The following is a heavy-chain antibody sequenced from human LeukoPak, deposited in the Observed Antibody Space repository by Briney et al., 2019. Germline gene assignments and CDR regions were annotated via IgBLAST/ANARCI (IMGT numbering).Heavy chain of an antibody. CDR3: ARNLAYHGAGQGSWFDP. Sequence: PSETLPLTCIVSGGSISNISYYWGWIRQPPGKEMEWIGSIYYNGHTYYKPSLKSRVTISVDTSRNHFSLKLSSVTAADTAVYHCARNLAYHGAGQGSWFDPWGQGSLVTVSS. CDR2: IYYNGHT. D-gene: IGHD3-10*01. CDR1: GGSISNISYY. V-gene: IGHV4-39*02. J-gene: IGHJ5*02.